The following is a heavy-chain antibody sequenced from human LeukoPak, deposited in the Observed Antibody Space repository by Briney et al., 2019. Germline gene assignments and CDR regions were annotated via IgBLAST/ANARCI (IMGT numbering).Heavy chain of an antibody. CDR1: GGSISSYY. CDR2: IYYSGST. J-gene: IGHJ4*02. Sequence: SETLSLTCTVSGGSISSYYWSWIRQPPGKGLEWLGYIYYSGSTNYNPSLKRRVTISVDTSKNQFSLKLSSVTAADTAVYYCARGGKYYDILTGYYSNYYFDYWGQGTLVTVSS. D-gene: IGHD3-9*01. CDR3: ARGGKYYDILTGYYSNYYFDY. V-gene: IGHV4-59*01.